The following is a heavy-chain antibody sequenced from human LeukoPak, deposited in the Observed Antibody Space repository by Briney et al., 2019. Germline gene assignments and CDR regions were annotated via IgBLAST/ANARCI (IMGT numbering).Heavy chain of an antibody. Sequence: GGSLRPSCAASGFTFSDYYMSWIRQAPGKGLEWVSYISSSGSTIYYADSVKGRFTISRDNAKNSLYLQMNSLRAEDTAVYYCARGPARYYYYMDVWGKGTTVTVSS. CDR2: ISSSGSTI. D-gene: IGHD1-14*01. CDR3: ARGPARYYYYMDV. CDR1: GFTFSDYY. J-gene: IGHJ6*03. V-gene: IGHV3-11*04.